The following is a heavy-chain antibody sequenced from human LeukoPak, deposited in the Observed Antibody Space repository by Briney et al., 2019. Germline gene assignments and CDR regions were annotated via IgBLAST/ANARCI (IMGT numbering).Heavy chain of an antibody. V-gene: IGHV4-31*03. Sequence: SKTLSLTCTVSGASISSGGYYWSWIRQQPGKGLEWIGYSHYSGTSYYSTSLKSRIAISIDTSKNQFSLKLSSVTAADTAVYYCARDGPTSVLWGQGTLVTVSS. CDR3: ARDGPTSVL. D-gene: IGHD1-1*01. CDR1: GASISSGGYY. CDR2: SHYSGTS. J-gene: IGHJ4*02.